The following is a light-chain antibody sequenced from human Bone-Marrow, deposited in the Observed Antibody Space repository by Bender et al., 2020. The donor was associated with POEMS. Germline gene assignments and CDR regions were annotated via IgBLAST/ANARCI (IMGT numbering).Light chain of an antibody. Sequence: QSVLTQPPSVSGAPGQRVTISCTGSDSNIGASYDVHWYQQLPGAAPKLLIFANNNRPSGVPDRFSGSKSGSSGFLAITGLQTEDEADYYCQSYDSSLSAHVVFGGGTKVTVL. CDR1: DSNIGASYD. J-gene: IGLJ2*01. V-gene: IGLV1-40*01. CDR2: ANN. CDR3: QSYDSSLSAHVV.